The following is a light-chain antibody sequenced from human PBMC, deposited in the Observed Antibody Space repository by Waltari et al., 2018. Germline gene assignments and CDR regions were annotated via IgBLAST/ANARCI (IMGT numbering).Light chain of an antibody. CDR2: DAS. CDR1: QSISSW. Sequence: DTQMTQSPSTLSASVGDRVTITCRTSQSISSWLAWYQPKPGKAPNLLIYDASSLESGVPSRFSGSGSGTEFTLTISSLQPDDFATYYCQQYNSYSPYRTFGQGTKLEIK. V-gene: IGKV1-5*01. J-gene: IGKJ2*01. CDR3: QQYNSYSPYRT.